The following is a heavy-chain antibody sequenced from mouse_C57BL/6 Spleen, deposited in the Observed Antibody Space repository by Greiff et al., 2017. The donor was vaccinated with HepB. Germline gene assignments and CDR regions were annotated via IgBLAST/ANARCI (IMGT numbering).Heavy chain of an antibody. D-gene: IGHD2-5*01. J-gene: IGHJ4*01. Sequence: QVQLQQPGAELVRPGPSVKLSCKASGYTFTSYWMHWVKQRPGQGLEWIGVIDPSDSYTNYNQKFKGKATLTVDTSSSTAYMQLSSLTSEDSAVYYCARSGNSNPAMDYWGQGTSVTVSS. V-gene: IGHV1-59*01. CDR1: GYTFTSYW. CDR2: IDPSDSYT. CDR3: ARSGNSNPAMDY.